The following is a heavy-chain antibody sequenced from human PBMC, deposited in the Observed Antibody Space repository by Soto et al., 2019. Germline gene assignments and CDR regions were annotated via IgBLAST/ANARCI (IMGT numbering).Heavy chain of an antibody. J-gene: IGHJ5*01. V-gene: IGHV3-30*03. CDR2: VAYDGSKT. Sequence: QVQLVESGGGVVQPGRSLRLTCAASGFTFSSNGMHWVRQAPGKGLEWVALVAYDGSKTYYGDSVRGRFTISRDNSENSLYLQRNSLRAEDTTVYYCSRFVGGSMYENGGKYDSWGQGTLVTVSS. D-gene: IGHD2-8*01. CDR1: GFTFSSNG. CDR3: SRFVGGSMYENGGKYDS.